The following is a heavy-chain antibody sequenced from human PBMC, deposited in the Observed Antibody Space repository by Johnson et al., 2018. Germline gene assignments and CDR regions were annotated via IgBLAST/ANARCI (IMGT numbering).Heavy chain of an antibody. CDR1: GFIFTSYA. CDR3: ARDAGVGLQHDAFDV. D-gene: IGHD5-24*01. CDR2: IWFDGRNK. J-gene: IGHJ3*01. Sequence: QVQLVQSGGGVVRPGRSLRLSCAASGFIFTSYAMHWVRQAPGKGLEWVAVIWFDGRNKYYADFVKGRFTISRDKSKDTLYLQMNSLRAEDTAVYYCARDAGVGLQHDAFDVWGQGTMVIVSS. V-gene: IGHV3-33*01.